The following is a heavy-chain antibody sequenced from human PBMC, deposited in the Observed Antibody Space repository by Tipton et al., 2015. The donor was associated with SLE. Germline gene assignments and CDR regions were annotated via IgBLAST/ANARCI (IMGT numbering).Heavy chain of an antibody. CDR3: AKDIYGDNPYYFDY. Sequence: SLRLSCAASGFTFRSYAINWVRQAPGKGLEWVSGISGSGGRIYYAESVKGRFTISRDNSKNTLYLQMNSLRVEDTAVYYCAKDIYGDNPYYFDYWGEGILVTVST. J-gene: IGHJ4*02. V-gene: IGHV3-23*01. D-gene: IGHD4/OR15-4a*01. CDR2: ISGSGGRI. CDR1: GFTFRSYA.